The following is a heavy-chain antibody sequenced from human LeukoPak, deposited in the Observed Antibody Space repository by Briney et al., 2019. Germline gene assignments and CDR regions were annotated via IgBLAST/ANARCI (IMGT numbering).Heavy chain of an antibody. CDR1: GGSISSGSYY. Sequence: PSETLSLTCTVSGGSISSGSYYWSWIRQPAGKGLEWIGRIYTSGSTNYNPSLKSRVTISVDTSKNQFSLKLSSVTAADTAVYYCARVRPWLRDRGYFDYWGQGTLVTVSS. J-gene: IGHJ4*02. CDR3: ARVRPWLRDRGYFDY. V-gene: IGHV4-61*02. CDR2: IYTSGST. D-gene: IGHD5-12*01.